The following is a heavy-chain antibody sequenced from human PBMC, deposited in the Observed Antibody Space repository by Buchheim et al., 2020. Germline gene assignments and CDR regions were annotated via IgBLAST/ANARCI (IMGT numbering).Heavy chain of an antibody. CDR3: ARLGQQLAVDY. D-gene: IGHD6-6*01. CDR2: ILYSGDS. J-gene: IGHJ4*02. V-gene: IGHV4-59*01. Sequence: QVQLQESGPGLVKPSETLSLTCTVSGGSIASYYWNWIRQLPGKRLEWIGYILYSGDSNYNPSPKSRVTMSLNQSRNQLSLKLSSVTVADTAVYYCARLGQQLAVDYWGQG. CDR1: GGSIASYY.